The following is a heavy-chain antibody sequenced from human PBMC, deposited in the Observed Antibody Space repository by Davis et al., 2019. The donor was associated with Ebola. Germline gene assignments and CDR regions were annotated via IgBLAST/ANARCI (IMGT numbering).Heavy chain of an antibody. D-gene: IGHD4-11*01. Sequence: SVKVSCKASGGTFSSYAISWVRQAPGQGLEWMGRIIPILGIANYAQKFQGRVTITADKSTSTAYMELSSLRSEDTAVYYCARDPLMGFYSSNYANWFDPWGQGTLVTVSS. CDR1: GGTFSSYA. V-gene: IGHV1-69*04. CDR3: ARDPLMGFYSSNYANWFDP. CDR2: IIPILGIA. J-gene: IGHJ5*02.